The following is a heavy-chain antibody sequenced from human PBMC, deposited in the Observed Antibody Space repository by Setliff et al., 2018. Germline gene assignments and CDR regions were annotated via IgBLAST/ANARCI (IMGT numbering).Heavy chain of an antibody. CDR3: ARYNWNTNWFDP. Sequence: GASVKVSCKASGGTFSSYDISWVRQAPGQGLEWMGRIIPIFGTANYAQKFQGRVTITADKSTSTAYMELSRLRSEDTAVYYCARYNWNTNWFDPWGQGTLVTVSS. CDR1: GGTFSSYD. D-gene: IGHD1-20*01. V-gene: IGHV1-69*06. J-gene: IGHJ5*02. CDR2: IIPIFGTA.